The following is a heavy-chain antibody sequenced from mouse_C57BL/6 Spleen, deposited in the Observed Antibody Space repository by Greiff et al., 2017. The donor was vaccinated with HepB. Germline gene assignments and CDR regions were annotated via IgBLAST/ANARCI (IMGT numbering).Heavy chain of an antibody. J-gene: IGHJ2*01. CDR2: INPGSGGT. CDR3: ARFSDYNSFDY. D-gene: IGHD2-4*01. CDR1: GYAFTNYL. V-gene: IGHV1-54*01. Sequence: QVQLKQSGAELVRPGTSVKVSCKASGYAFTNYLIEWVKQRPGQGLEWIGVINPGSGGTNYNEKFKGKATLTADKSSSTAYMQLSSLTSEDSAVYCCARFSDYNSFDYWGQGTTLTVSS.